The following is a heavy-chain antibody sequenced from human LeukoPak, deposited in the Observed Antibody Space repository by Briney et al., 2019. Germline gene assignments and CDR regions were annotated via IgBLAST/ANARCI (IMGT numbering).Heavy chain of an antibody. CDR1: GYTFTGYY. Sequence: ASVKVSCKASGYTFTGYYMHWVRQAPGQGLEWMGWINPNSGGTNYAQKFQGRVTMTRDTSISTAYMELSRLRSDDTAVYYCAKVRDRTHSHATIDYWGQGTLVTVSS. CDR2: INPNSGGT. V-gene: IGHV1-2*02. CDR3: AKVRDRTHSHATIDY. D-gene: IGHD3-10*01. J-gene: IGHJ4*02.